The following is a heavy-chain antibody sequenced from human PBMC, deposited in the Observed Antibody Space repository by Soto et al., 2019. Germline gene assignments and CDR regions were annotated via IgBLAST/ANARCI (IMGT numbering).Heavy chain of an antibody. D-gene: IGHD2-21*02. V-gene: IGHV1-18*04. CDR3: ARDREYGGNSGGAAFDI. CDR1: GYTFTSYG. Sequence: ASVKVSCKASGYTFTSYGISWVRQAPGQGLEWMGWISAYNGNTNYAQKLQGRVTMTTDTSTSTAYMELRSLRSDDTAVYYCARDREYGGNSGGAAFDIWGQGTMVTVPS. J-gene: IGHJ3*02. CDR2: ISAYNGNT.